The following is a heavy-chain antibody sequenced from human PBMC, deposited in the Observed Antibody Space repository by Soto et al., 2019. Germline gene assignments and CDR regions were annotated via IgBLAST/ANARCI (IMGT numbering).Heavy chain of an antibody. CDR2: IWYDGSIK. Sequence: QVQLVESGGGVVQPGRSLRLSCAASGFTFSSYGMHLVRQAPGKGLEWVVVIWYDGSIKYYADSVKGRFTISRDNYKNTLYLQMNSLRAADTAVYYCAREELYCCGGSCSLDYWVQGTLVTVS. CDR1: GFTFSSYG. J-gene: IGHJ4*02. V-gene: IGHV3-33*01. D-gene: IGHD2-15*01. CDR3: AREELYCCGGSCSLDY.